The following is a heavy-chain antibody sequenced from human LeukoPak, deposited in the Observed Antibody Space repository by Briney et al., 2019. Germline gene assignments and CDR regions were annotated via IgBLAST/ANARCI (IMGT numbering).Heavy chain of an antibody. J-gene: IGHJ4*02. V-gene: IGHV3-23*01. Sequence: GGSLRLSCAASGFTFSTYAMSWVRQPPGKGLEWVSGICGSGGSTYYADSVKGRFTISRDNSENTLYLQMNSLRAEDTAVYYCASAMYSSGWTSFDYWGQGTLVTVSS. CDR3: ASAMYSSGWTSFDY. CDR2: ICGSGGST. CDR1: GFTFSTYA. D-gene: IGHD6-19*01.